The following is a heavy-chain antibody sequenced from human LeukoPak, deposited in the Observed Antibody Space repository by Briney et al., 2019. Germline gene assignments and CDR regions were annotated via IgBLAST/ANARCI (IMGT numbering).Heavy chain of an antibody. D-gene: IGHD1-14*01. CDR1: GYTFANYG. CDR2: ISLANGKA. V-gene: IGHV1-18*01. J-gene: IGHJ4*02. Sequence: ASAKVSCKASGYTFANYGINWVRQAPGQGLEWMGWISLANGKAGYAQRVQGRVTLTTDTSTSTAYMELRSLRSDDTAVYYCGRVPYVRPYRLDYWGQGTLVSIAS. CDR3: GRVPYVRPYRLDY.